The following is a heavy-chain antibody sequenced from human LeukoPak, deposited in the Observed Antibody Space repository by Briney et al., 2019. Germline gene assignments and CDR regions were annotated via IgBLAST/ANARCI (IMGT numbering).Heavy chain of an antibody. CDR1: GGSFSSYY. CDR3: ARGSGYCTNGVCSLYYFDY. V-gene: IGHV4-34*01. Sequence: SETLSLTCAVYGGSFSSYYWSWIRQPPGKGLEWIGELNHSGSTNYNPSLKSRVAISVDTSKNQFSLKLSSVTAADTAVYYCARGSGYCTNGVCSLYYFDYWGQGTLVTVSS. D-gene: IGHD2-8*01. CDR2: LNHSGST. J-gene: IGHJ4*02.